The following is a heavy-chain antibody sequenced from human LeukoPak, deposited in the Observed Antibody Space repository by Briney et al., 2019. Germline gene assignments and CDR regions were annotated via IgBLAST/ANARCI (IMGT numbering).Heavy chain of an antibody. D-gene: IGHD3-3*01. V-gene: IGHV3-21*04. CDR1: GFTFSGYD. CDR2: ISGSSSYI. J-gene: IGHJ6*03. CDR3: ARDSQGFLEWLSGDYYYMGV. Sequence: RTGGSLRLSCAASGFTFSGYDMNWVRQAPGKGLEWVSSISGSSSYIYYADSMKGRFTISRDNGKNSLYLQMNSLRAEDTALYYCARDSQGFLEWLSGDYYYMGVWGKGTTVTVSS.